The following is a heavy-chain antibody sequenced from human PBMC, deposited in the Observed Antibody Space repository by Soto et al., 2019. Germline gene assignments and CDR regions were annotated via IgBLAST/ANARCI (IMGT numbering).Heavy chain of an antibody. J-gene: IGHJ5*02. CDR2: IYYSRST. Sequence: QVQLQESGPGLVKPSQTLSLTCTVSGGSISSGDYYWSWIRQPPGKGLDWIGYIYYSRSTYYNPSLKSRVNISVDTSKNQFSLKLSSVTAADTAVYYCARERPDGSRLDPWGQGTLVTVSS. CDR3: ARERPDGSRLDP. V-gene: IGHV4-30-4*01. D-gene: IGHD6-13*01. CDR1: GGSISSGDYY.